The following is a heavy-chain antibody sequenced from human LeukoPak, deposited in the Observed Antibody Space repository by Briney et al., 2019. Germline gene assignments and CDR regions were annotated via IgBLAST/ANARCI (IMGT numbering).Heavy chain of an antibody. Sequence: SETLSLTCSVSGGSISSYYWSWIRQPPGKGLEWIGYIYYSGSTNYNPSLKSRVTISVDTSKNQFSLKLSSVTAADTAVYYCARDDNEGDTAMPDYYGMDVWGQGTTVTVSS. D-gene: IGHD5-18*01. CDR1: GGSISSYY. J-gene: IGHJ6*02. CDR3: ARDDNEGDTAMPDYYGMDV. V-gene: IGHV4-59*01. CDR2: IYYSGST.